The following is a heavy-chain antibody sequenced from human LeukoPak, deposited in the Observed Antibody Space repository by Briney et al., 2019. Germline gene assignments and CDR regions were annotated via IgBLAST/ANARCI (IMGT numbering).Heavy chain of an antibody. CDR3: ARRGYSSSWYDY. V-gene: IGHV4-59*08. D-gene: IGHD6-13*01. CDR2: IYYSGST. J-gene: IGHJ4*02. CDR1: GGSISSYY. Sequence: SETLSLTCTVSGGSISSYYWSWIRQPPGKGLEWIGYIYYSGSTNYNPSLKSRVTISVDTSKNQISLKLSSVTAADTAVYYCARRGYSSSWYDYWGQGTLVTVSS.